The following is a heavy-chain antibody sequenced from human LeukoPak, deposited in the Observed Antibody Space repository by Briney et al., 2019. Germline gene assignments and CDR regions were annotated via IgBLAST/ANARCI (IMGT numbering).Heavy chain of an antibody. V-gene: IGHV3-30*02. CDR3: VKDKRDDYDEYYFDY. J-gene: IGHJ4*02. CDR1: GFTFRSYG. D-gene: IGHD4-17*01. CDR2: TRYDGSIT. Sequence: GGSLRLSCAASGFTFRSYGMHWVCQAPGKGLEWVAFTRYDGSITYYADSVKGRFSISRDNSKNTLHLQMNSLRAEDTAVYYCVKDKRDDYDEYYFDYWGQGTLVTVSS.